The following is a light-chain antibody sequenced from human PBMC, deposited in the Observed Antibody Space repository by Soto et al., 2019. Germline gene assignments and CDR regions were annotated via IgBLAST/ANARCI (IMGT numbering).Light chain of an antibody. V-gene: IGLV2-14*01. Sequence: QSALTQPASVSGSPVQSITISCTGTSIDVGGYNYVSWYQQHPGKAPKLMIYEVSNRPSGVSNHFSGSKSGNTASLTISGLQAEDEAEYYCSSYTSSSTWVFGGGTKVTVL. J-gene: IGLJ3*02. CDR1: SIDVGGYNY. CDR3: SSYTSSSTWV. CDR2: EVS.